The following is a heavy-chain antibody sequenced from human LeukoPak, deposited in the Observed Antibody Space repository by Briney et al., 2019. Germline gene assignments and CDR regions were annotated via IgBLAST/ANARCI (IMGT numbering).Heavy chain of an antibody. Sequence: GGSLRLSCVVSGISLSNYAMTWVRQAPGKGLEWVSYISERGGSTTYADSVKGRFTISRDTSLNTLYLQMNNLRAEDTAVYFCAKRGIVIRGILVIGYHQEAYHYDFWGQGVLVTVPS. CDR3: AKRGIVIRGILVIGYHQEAYHYDF. CDR2: ISERGGST. V-gene: IGHV3-23*01. CDR1: GISLSNYA. J-gene: IGHJ4*02. D-gene: IGHD3-10*01.